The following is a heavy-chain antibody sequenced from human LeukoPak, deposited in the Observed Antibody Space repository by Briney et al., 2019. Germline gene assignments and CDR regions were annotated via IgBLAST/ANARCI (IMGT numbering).Heavy chain of an antibody. CDR1: GGSISSYY. V-gene: IGHV4-59*01. D-gene: IGHD1-26*01. CDR2: IYDSGST. Sequence: SETLSLTCTVSGGSISSYYWSWIRQPPGKGLEWIGYIYDSGSTNYNPSLKSRVTISVDTSKNQFSLKLSSVTAADTAVYYCACPTTADAFDIWGQGTMVTVSS. CDR3: ACPTTADAFDI. J-gene: IGHJ3*02.